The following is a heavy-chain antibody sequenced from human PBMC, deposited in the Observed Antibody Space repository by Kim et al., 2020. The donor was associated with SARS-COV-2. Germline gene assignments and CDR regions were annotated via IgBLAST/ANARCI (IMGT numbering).Heavy chain of an antibody. CDR2: ISAYNGNT. Sequence: ASVKVSCKASGYTFTSYGISWVRQAPGQGLEWMGWISAYNGNTNYAQKLQGRVTMTTDTSTSTAYMELRSLRSDDTAVYYCARGQSLHQWLAYPYWGQGTLVTVSS. D-gene: IGHD6-19*01. CDR3: ARGQSLHQWLAYPY. V-gene: IGHV1-18*04. CDR1: GYTFTSYG. J-gene: IGHJ4*02.